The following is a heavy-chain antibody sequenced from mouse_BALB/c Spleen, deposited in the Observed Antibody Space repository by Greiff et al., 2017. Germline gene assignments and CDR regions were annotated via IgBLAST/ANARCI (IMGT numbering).Heavy chain of an antibody. V-gene: IGHV2-6-7*01. D-gene: IGHD2-14*01. CDR3: ARVYYRYDGAMDY. Sequence: VKLVESGPGLVAPSQTLSITCTVSGFSLTGYGVNWVRQPPGKGLEWLGMIWGDGSTDYNSALKSRLSISKDNSKSQVFLKMNSLQTDDTARYYCARVYYRYDGAMDYWGEGRSGTVSS. CDR2: IWGDGST. J-gene: IGHJ4*01. CDR1: GFSLTGYG.